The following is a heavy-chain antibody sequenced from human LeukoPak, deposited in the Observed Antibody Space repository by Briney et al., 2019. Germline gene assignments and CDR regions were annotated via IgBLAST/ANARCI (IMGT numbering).Heavy chain of an antibody. D-gene: IGHD2-21*01. J-gene: IGHJ4*02. Sequence: GGSLRLSCAASGFTFTSYAMSWVRQAPEKGLEFVSGIYENGGTTYYADSVKGRFSISRDNSKNTLYLQMDSLRGEDTAVYYCAKDFRIGYSAHFDYWGQGALVTVSS. CDR3: AKDFRIGYSAHFDY. V-gene: IGHV3-23*01. CDR1: GFTFTSYA. CDR2: IYENGGTT.